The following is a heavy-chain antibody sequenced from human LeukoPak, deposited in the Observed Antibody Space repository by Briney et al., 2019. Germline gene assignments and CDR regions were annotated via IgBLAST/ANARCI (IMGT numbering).Heavy chain of an antibody. CDR1: NGSIDSSTDY. J-gene: IGHJ4*02. V-gene: IGHV4-39*07. D-gene: IGHD3-10*01. CDR3: ARGVAFYFGSGSPNY. CDR2: IYYNGDT. Sequence: SETLSLTCSVPNGSIDSSTDYWAWIRQPPGKGLEWIASIYYNGDTYYSPSLKSRAIISVDPSKNLFSLRLTSVTAADTAVYYCARGVAFYFGSGSPNYWGQGTLVTVSS.